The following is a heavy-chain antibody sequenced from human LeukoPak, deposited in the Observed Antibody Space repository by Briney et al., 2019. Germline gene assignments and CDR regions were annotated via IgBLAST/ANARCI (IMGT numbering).Heavy chain of an antibody. D-gene: IGHD6-19*01. CDR2: IYYSGST. J-gene: IGHJ3*02. CDR3: ARLRPVAGYDAFDI. CDR1: GGSISSYY. Sequence: SETLSLTCSVPGGSISSYYWSWIWQPPGKGLEWIGYIYYSGSTNYNPSLKSRVTMSVDTSKNQFSLKLTSVTAADTAVYCCARLRPVAGYDAFDIWGHGTMVTVSS. V-gene: IGHV4-59*08.